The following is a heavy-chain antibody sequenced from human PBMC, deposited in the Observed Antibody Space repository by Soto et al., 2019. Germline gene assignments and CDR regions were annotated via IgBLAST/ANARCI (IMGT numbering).Heavy chain of an antibody. Sequence: QVPLQESGPGLVKPSQTLSLTCAVSGGSISRSVYYCNWIRQHPGKGLEWIGYIHNSGTTYYNPSLKSRLTFSVDTSKNQFSLKLSSVTTADTAVYYCARDPIVRGVVGWYFDLWGRGTLVTVSS. V-gene: IGHV4-31*11. D-gene: IGHD3-10*01. CDR3: ARDPIVRGVVGWYFDL. CDR1: GGSISRSVYY. CDR2: IHNSGTT. J-gene: IGHJ2*01.